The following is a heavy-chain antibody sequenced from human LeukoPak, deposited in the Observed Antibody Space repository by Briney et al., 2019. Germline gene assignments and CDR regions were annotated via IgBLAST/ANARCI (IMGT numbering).Heavy chain of an antibody. D-gene: IGHD2-15*01. CDR1: IFRFTTYG. V-gene: IGHV3-33*01. CDR2: VWSDGANA. Sequence: PGGSLRLSCATSIFRFTTYGMHWVRQAPGKGLEWVAGVWSDGANAYYADSVKGRFNISRDNSKDTLYLQMNSLRVEDTAVYYCAREGEVYCSGGTCYSGAFDIWGQGTMVTVSS. J-gene: IGHJ3*02. CDR3: AREGEVYCSGGTCYSGAFDI.